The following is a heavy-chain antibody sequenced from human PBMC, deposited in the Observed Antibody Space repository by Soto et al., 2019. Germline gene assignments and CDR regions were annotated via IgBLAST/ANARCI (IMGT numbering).Heavy chain of an antibody. Sequence: EASVKVSCKASGGTFSSYAISWVRQAPGQGLEWMGGMIPIFGTANYAQKFQGRVTITADESTSTAFMELRSLRSEDTAVYYCSSLISSTSWGPYYYYYYGMDVWGQGTTVTVSS. CDR1: GGTFSSYA. D-gene: IGHD2-2*01. V-gene: IGHV1-69*13. CDR2: MIPIFGTA. CDR3: SSLISSTSWGPYYYYYYGMDV. J-gene: IGHJ6*02.